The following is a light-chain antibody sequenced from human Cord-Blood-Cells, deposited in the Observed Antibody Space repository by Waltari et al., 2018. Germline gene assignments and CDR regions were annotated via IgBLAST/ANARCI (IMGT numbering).Light chain of an antibody. CDR1: RSNIGSKY. V-gene: IGLV1-47*01. CDR2: RNN. Sequence: QSVLTQPPSASGTPGQRVTISCSGSRSNIGSKYVYWYQQPPGTAPKLLIYRNNQRPSGVPDRFSGSKSGTSASLAISGLRSEDEADYYCAAWDDSLSGRVFGGGTKLTVL. CDR3: AAWDDSLSGRV. J-gene: IGLJ2*01.